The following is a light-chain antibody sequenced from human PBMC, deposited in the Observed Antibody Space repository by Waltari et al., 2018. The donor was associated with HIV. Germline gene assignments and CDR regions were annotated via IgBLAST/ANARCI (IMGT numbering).Light chain of an antibody. V-gene: IGKV1-39*01. Sequence: IQMTQSPSSLSASVGARVPITCRTSQSTTRYLNWYQQKPGKAPKLLIYAASTLQSGVPSRFSGSGSGTDFTLTISSLQPEDFATYYCQQSYSTLMYSFGQGTKLEIK. CDR1: QSTTRY. CDR2: AAS. J-gene: IGKJ2*01. CDR3: QQSYSTLMYS.